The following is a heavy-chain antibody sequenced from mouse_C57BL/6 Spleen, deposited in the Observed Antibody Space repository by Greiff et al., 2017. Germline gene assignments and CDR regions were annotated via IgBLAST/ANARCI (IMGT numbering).Heavy chain of an antibody. Sequence: VQLKQPGPELVKPGASVKIPCKASGYTFTDYNMDWVKQSHGKSLEWIGDINPNNGGTIYNQKFKGKATLTVDKSSSTAYMELRSLTSEDTAVYYCARSDYYGSTLFDYWGQGTTLTVSS. CDR1: GYTFTDYN. CDR3: ARSDYYGSTLFDY. J-gene: IGHJ2*01. CDR2: INPNNGGT. V-gene: IGHV1-18*01. D-gene: IGHD1-1*01.